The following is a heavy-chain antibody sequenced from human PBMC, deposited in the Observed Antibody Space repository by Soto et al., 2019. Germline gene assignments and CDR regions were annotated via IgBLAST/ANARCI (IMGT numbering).Heavy chain of an antibody. Sequence: EVQLLESGGRLVLPGGSLRLSCAASGFTFTSSAMNWVRQAPGKGLEWVSGISSSGGLTYYADSVKGRFSISRDNSKNTLYLQMNSPSAEDTAVYYCAKVGFSFDYWGQGTLVTVSS. CDR1: GFTFTSSA. V-gene: IGHV3-23*01. D-gene: IGHD3-10*01. CDR3: AKVGFSFDY. J-gene: IGHJ4*02. CDR2: ISSSGGLT.